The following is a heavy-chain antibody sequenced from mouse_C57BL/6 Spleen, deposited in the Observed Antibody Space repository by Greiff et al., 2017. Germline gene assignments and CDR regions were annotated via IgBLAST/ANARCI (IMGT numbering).Heavy chain of an antibody. V-gene: IGHV1-39*01. CDR3: ARRYYGSDYYAMDY. Sequence: VQLKESGPELVKPGASVKISCKASGYSFTDYNMNWVKQSNGKSLEWIGVINPNYGTTSYNQKFKGKATLTVDQSSSTAYMQLNSLTSEDSAVYYCARRYYGSDYYAMDYWGQGTSVTVSS. CDR2: INPNYGTT. CDR1: GYSFTDYN. J-gene: IGHJ4*01. D-gene: IGHD1-1*01.